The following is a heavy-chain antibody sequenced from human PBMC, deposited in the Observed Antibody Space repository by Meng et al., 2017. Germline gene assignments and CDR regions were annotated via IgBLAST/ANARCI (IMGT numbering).Heavy chain of an antibody. Sequence: SETLSLTCAVYGGSFSGYYWSWIRQPPGKGLEWIGEINHSGSTNYNPSLKSRVTISVDTSKNQFSLKLSSVTAADTAVYYCARDPRGYDYVWGSYRYPADDAFDIWGQGTMVTVSS. CDR3: ARDPRGYDYVWGSYRYPADDAFDI. V-gene: IGHV4-34*01. J-gene: IGHJ3*02. CDR2: INHSGST. CDR1: GGSFSGYY. D-gene: IGHD3-16*02.